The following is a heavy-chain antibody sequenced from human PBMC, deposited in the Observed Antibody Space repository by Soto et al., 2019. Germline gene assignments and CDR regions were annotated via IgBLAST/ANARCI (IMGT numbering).Heavy chain of an antibody. CDR1: GGTFSSYA. CDR3: ARGYCSGGSCYSGDYFDY. CDR2: IIPIFGTA. V-gene: IGHV1-69*13. D-gene: IGHD2-15*01. Sequence: SVKVSCKASGGTFSSYAISWVRQAPGQGLEWMGGIIPIFGTANYAQKFQGRVTITADESTSTAYMELSSLRSEDTAVYYCARGYCSGGSCYSGDYFDYWGQGTMVTVSS. J-gene: IGHJ4*02.